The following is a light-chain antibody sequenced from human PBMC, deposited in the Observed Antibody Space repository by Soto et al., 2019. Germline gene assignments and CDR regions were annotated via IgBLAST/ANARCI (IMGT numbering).Light chain of an antibody. CDR3: QQNGSSPRT. CDR2: GAS. Sequence: ETTLTQSPGTLSLSPGERATLSCRASQSVSSSYLAWYQQKPGQAPRLLIYGASSRATGIPDRFSGSGSGTDFTLTSLRLEPEDFAVYYCQQNGSSPRTFGQGTKVDI. CDR1: QSVSSSY. J-gene: IGKJ1*01. V-gene: IGKV3-20*01.